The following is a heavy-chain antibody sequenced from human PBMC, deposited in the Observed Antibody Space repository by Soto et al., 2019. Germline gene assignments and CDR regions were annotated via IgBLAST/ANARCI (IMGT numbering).Heavy chain of an antibody. CDR2: IGAYNGNT. Sequence: QVQLVQSGAEVKKPGASVKVTCKASGYTLTSYGISCVRQAPGQGLGWMGWIGAYNGNTTCAQKLQGKVTMTTDTSMSTACMEERGLRSGDTAVYYCARDNPPLGYWGQGTLVTVSS. CDR1: GYTLTSYG. J-gene: IGHJ4*02. CDR3: ARDNPPLGY. V-gene: IGHV1-18*01.